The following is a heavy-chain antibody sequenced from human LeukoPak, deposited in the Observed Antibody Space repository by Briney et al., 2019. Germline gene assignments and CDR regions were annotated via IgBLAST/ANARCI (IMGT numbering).Heavy chain of an antibody. V-gene: IGHV4-34*01. CDR1: GGSFSGYY. Sequence: SETLSLTCAVYGGSFSGYYWSWIRQPPGKGLEWIGEINHSGSTNYNLSLKSRVTISVDTSKNQFSLKLRSVTAADTAVYYCARAGGSGSIDYWGQGTLVTVSS. CDR3: ARAGGSGSIDY. J-gene: IGHJ4*02. CDR2: INHSGST. D-gene: IGHD6-19*01.